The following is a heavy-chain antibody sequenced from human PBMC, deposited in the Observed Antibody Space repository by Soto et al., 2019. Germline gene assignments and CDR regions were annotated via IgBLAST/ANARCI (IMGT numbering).Heavy chain of an antibody. Sequence: GSLRLSCAASGFTFSSYAMSWVRQAPGKGLEWVSAISGSGGSTYYADSVKGRFTISRDNSKNTLYLQMNSLRAEDTAVYYCAKGVPGIAVAGTGYFQHWGQGNLVTVSS. CDR2: ISGSGGST. CDR3: AKGVPGIAVAGTGYFQH. CDR1: GFTFSSYA. J-gene: IGHJ1*01. V-gene: IGHV3-23*01. D-gene: IGHD6-19*01.